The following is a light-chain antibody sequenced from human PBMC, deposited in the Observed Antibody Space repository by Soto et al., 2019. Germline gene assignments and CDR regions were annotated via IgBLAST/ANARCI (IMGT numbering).Light chain of an antibody. CDR1: QKINNY. Sequence: DIQMTQSPSSLSASVGDRVTVTCRTSQKINNYLNWYQQKPGKAPKLLIYGAFSVQSGVPLRFSGSGSGTEFTLTISSLQPEDFAVYYCQQYGSSPLTFGGGT. J-gene: IGKJ4*01. CDR3: QQYGSSPLT. V-gene: IGKV1-39*01. CDR2: GAF.